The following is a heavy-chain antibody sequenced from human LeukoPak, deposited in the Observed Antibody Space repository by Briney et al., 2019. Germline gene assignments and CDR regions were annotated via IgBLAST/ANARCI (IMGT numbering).Heavy chain of an antibody. CDR3: APTQAYSTHGFAF. D-gene: IGHD6-13*01. CDR2: MNPNSGNT. J-gene: IGHJ4*02. CDR1: GYTFSSYD. V-gene: IGHV1-8*01. Sequence: ASVKVSCKASGYTFSSYDIHWVRQATGQGLEWMGWMNPNSGNTGYAQKFQGRVTMTRAPSISTAYMELRNLRSDDTAVYYCAPTQAYSTHGFAFWGQGTLVTVSS.